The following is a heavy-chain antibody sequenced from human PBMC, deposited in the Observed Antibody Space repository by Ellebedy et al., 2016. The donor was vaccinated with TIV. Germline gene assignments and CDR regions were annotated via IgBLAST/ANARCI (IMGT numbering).Heavy chain of an antibody. V-gene: IGHV3-15*07. J-gene: IGHJ4*02. Sequence: GGSLRLXXEASGFNFTKVWMNWVRQAPGKGLEWVGRIKSKAGGGTIDYAALVKDRFTLSRDGSKNTLFLQLSALRPEDTGIYYCTTGDYYEYWGLGTLVTVSS. CDR2: IKSKAGGGTI. CDR3: TTGDYYEY. CDR1: GFNFTKVW.